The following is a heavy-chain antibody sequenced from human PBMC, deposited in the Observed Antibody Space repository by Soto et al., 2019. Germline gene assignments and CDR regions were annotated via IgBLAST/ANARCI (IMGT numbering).Heavy chain of an antibody. CDR3: ARDLIRLEDYYYGMDV. V-gene: IGHV3-33*01. D-gene: IGHD5-18*01. Sequence: QVQLVESGGGVVQPGRSLRLSCAASGFTFSSYGMHWVRQAPGKGLEWVAVIWYDGSNKYYADSVKGRFTISRDNSKNTLYLQMNSLRAEDTAVYYCARDLIRLEDYYYGMDVWGQGTTVTVSS. CDR1: GFTFSSYG. J-gene: IGHJ6*02. CDR2: IWYDGSNK.